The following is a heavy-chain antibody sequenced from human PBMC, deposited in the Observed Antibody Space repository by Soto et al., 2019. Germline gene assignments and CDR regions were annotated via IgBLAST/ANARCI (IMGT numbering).Heavy chain of an antibody. J-gene: IGHJ4*02. D-gene: IGHD2-15*01. CDR3: AKDRYCSGGSCYGGY. CDR1: GFTFSSYA. Sequence: GSLRLSCAASGFTFSSYAMSWVRQAPGKGLEWVSGISGSGGGSYYADSVKGRFTISRDNSKNTLYLQMNSLRAEDTAVYYCAKDRYCSGGSCYGGYWGQGTLVTVSS. V-gene: IGHV3-23*01. CDR2: ISGSGGGS.